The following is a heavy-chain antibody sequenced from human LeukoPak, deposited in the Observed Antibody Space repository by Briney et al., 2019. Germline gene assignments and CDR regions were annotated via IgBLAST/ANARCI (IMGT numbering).Heavy chain of an antibody. J-gene: IGHJ6*04. Sequence: PGGSLRLSCAASGFTFSGYAMSWVRQAPGKGLEWVSTIGGTGSSIYYADSVKGRFIISRDNSKNTLYLQMNSLRAEDTAVYYCAKGGRGYSYLPPDVWGKGTTVTVSS. V-gene: IGHV3-23*01. CDR3: AKGGRGYSYLPPDV. CDR2: IGGTGSSI. D-gene: IGHD5-18*01. CDR1: GFTFSGYA.